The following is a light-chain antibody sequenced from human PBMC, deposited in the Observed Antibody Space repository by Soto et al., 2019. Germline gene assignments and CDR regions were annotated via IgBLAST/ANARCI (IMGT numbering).Light chain of an antibody. Sequence: EIVMTQSPATLSVSPGARAPLSCRASQSLRSTSLAWYQQNPGQAPRLLISGASTRAADIPDRFSGSGSGTDFTLTIGRLEPEDLAVYYCQQYDSSPRTFGQGTKVDIK. CDR3: QQYDSSPRT. CDR2: GAS. CDR1: QSLRSTS. J-gene: IGKJ1*01. V-gene: IGKV3-20*01.